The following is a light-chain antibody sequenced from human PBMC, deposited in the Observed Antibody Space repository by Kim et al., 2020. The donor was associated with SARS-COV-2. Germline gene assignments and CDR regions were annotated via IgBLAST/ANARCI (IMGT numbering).Light chain of an antibody. CDR1: QSVSSSY. J-gene: IGKJ4*01. V-gene: IGKV3-20*01. Sequence: SPGERATLSCRASQSVSSSYLAWYYQKPGQAPRLLMYTATNRATGIPHRFSGSASGTDFTLTISRLEPEDFAVYYCQQYDSSPLTFGGGTKVDIK. CDR3: QQYDSSPLT. CDR2: TAT.